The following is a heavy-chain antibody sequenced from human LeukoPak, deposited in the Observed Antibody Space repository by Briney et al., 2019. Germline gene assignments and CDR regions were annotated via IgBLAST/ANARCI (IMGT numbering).Heavy chain of an antibody. V-gene: IGHV4-39*01. CDR1: GGPISSNNYY. J-gene: IGHJ4*02. CDR2: VYYSGGT. CDR3: ARSSYYYDSSGYGC. Sequence: SETLSLTCTVSGGPISSNNYYWGWIRQPPGKGLEWIGSVYYSGGTYYNPSLKSRVTISVATSKNQFSLKLSSVTAADTAVYYCARSSYYYDSSGYGCWGQGTLVTVSS. D-gene: IGHD3-22*01.